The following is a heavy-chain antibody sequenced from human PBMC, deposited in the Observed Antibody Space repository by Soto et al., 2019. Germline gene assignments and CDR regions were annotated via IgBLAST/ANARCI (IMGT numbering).Heavy chain of an antibody. D-gene: IGHD3-22*01. CDR2: IWYDGSNK. J-gene: IGHJ4*02. Sequence: GGSLRLSCAASGFTFSSYGMHWVRQAPGKGLEWVAVIWYDGSNKYYADSVKGRFTISRDNSKNTLYLQMNSLRAEDTAVYYCARGYYYDSSGRSYFDYWGPGTLVTVSS. V-gene: IGHV3-33*01. CDR3: ARGYYYDSSGRSYFDY. CDR1: GFTFSSYG.